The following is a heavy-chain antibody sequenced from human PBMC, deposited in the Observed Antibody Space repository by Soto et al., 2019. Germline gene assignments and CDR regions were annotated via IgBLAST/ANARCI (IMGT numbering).Heavy chain of an antibody. CDR3: AKSGQSSWANMDV. CDR1: GFTFSSYA. CDR2: ISGSGDST. J-gene: IGHJ6*02. Sequence: PGGCLRLSCSASGFTFSSYATNWVRQAPGKGLEWVSTISGSGDSTYYADSVKGRFTISKDNSKNTLSLQMDSLRVEDTAVYYCAKSGQSSWANMDVWGQGTTVTVSS. D-gene: IGHD2-2*01. V-gene: IGHV3-23*01.